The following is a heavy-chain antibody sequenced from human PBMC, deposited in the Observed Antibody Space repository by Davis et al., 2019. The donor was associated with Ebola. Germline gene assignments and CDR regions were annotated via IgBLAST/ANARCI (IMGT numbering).Heavy chain of an antibody. CDR1: GFTVSSNY. CDR2: IYTDGRT. CDR3: ARIPHGDYRLYYFDY. D-gene: IGHD4-17*01. V-gene: IGHV3-53*01. Sequence: GESLKISCAASGFTVSSNYMSWVRQAPGKGLEWVSVIYTDGRTYYADSVKGRFTISRDNSKNTLYLQMNSLRAEDTAMYYCARIPHGDYRLYYFDYWGQGTLVSVSS. J-gene: IGHJ4*02.